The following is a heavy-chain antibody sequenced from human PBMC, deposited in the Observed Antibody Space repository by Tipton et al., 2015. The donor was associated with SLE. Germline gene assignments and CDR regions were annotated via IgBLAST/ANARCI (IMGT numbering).Heavy chain of an antibody. V-gene: IGHV4-39*07. J-gene: IGHJ4*02. D-gene: IGHD3-10*01. CDR3: ARVGDYYNSGSRVFDH. CDR2: IYYSGTAH. Sequence: TLSLTCAVSGASITRSSFYWGWIRQPPGKGLEWIGSIYYSGTAHYENPSLKSRVTISIDTSNNQFSLRLTSVTAADTAVYFCARVGDYYNSGSRVFDHWGQGILVTVSS. CDR1: GASITRSSFY.